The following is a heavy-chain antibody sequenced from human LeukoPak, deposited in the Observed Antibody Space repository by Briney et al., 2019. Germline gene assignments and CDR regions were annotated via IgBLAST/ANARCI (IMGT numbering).Heavy chain of an antibody. D-gene: IGHD6-13*01. V-gene: IGHV1-46*01. J-gene: IGHJ3*02. CDR2: INPTVGDT. Sequence: GASVKVSCTASGYTLTSYYMHWVRQAPGQGLEWMGIINPTVGDTIYAQKFQGRVTMTRDMSTSTVYMELSSLRSDDTAVYYCARYGFSTIWQGGWHAFDIWGQGTMVTVSS. CDR3: ARYGFSTIWQGGWHAFDI. CDR1: GYTLTSYY.